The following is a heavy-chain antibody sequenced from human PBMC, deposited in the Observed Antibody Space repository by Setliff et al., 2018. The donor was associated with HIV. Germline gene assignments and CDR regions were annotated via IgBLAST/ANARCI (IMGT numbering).Heavy chain of an antibody. Sequence: ETLSLTCAVSGYSVSSGYYWAWIRQAPGKGLEWVSGINWNGGRTGYADSVKGRFTVYRDNAKNSLYLQMNSLRAEDTAVYYCARPLLRTNTVYGILGNWFDSWGRGTLVTVSS. CDR3: ARPLLRTNTVYGILGNWFDS. V-gene: IGHV3-20*04. D-gene: IGHD2-8*01. CDR1: GYSVSSGYY. CDR2: INWNGGRT. J-gene: IGHJ5*01.